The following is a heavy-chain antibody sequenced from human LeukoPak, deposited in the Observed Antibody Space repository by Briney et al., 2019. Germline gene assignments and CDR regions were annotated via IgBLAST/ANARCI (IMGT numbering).Heavy chain of an antibody. D-gene: IGHD3-10*01. Sequence: GESLKISCKGSGYSFTSYWISWLRLMPAKGLEWMGIIYPGDSYTTYSPSFQGQVTISADKSVSTAYLQWRSLKASDTAMYYCARRSGSDALDIWGQGTMVTVSS. CDR3: ARRSGSDALDI. CDR1: GYSFTSYW. J-gene: IGHJ3*02. V-gene: IGHV5-51*03. CDR2: IYPGDSYT.